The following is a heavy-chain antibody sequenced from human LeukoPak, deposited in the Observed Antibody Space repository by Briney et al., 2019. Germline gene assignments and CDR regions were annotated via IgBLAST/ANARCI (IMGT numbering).Heavy chain of an antibody. CDR1: GGSISSYY. CDR2: IYYRGST. J-gene: IGHJ4*02. CDR3: ARHGSFYYFDY. Sequence: PSETLSLTCTVSGGSISSYYWSWIRQPPGKGLEWIGYIYYRGSTNYSPSLKSRVTISVDTSKDQFSLKLSSVTAADTAVYYCARHGSFYYFDYWGQGTLVTVSS. V-gene: IGHV4-59*08.